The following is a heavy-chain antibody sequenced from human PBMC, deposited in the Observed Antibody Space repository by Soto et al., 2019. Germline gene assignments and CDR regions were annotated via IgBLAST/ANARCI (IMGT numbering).Heavy chain of an antibody. V-gene: IGHV3-21*01. CDR2: ISSSSSYI. D-gene: IGHD6-6*01. CDR1: GFTFSIYS. Sequence: PGGSLRLSCAASGFTFSIYSMNWVRQAPGKGLEWVSSISSSSSYIYYADSVKGRFTISRDNAKNSLYLQMNSLRAEDTAVYYCASPYSSSSGAAYYYYGMDVWGQGTTVTVSS. J-gene: IGHJ6*02. CDR3: ASPYSSSSGAAYYYYGMDV.